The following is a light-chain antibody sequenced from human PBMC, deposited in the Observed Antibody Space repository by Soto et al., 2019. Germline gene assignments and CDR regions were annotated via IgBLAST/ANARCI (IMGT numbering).Light chain of an antibody. J-gene: IGKJ1*01. CDR3: PHSSNIPWT. Sequence: DIEMTQSPSSLSASFGGIVTMTCRTNQHVEGYLSCDQQTPGRAPKLLIYSASSLVSGVPPRFRGSASGTEFTVSISSPQREDFATYFCPHSSNIPWTFGQGTKADIK. CDR1: QHVEGY. V-gene: IGKV1-39*01. CDR2: SAS.